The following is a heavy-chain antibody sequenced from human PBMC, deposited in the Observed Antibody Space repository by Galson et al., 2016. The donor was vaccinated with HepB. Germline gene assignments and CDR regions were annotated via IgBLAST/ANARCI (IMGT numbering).Heavy chain of an antibody. CDR3: ARCLRGRGGPEGLLDP. CDR2: IKYHGSET. J-gene: IGHJ5*02. V-gene: IGHV3-7*03. D-gene: IGHD3-10*01. Sequence: SLRLSCAASGFSFSGYWMSWVRQAPGKGLEWVANIKYHGSETYYVDSVKGRFTISRDNARNSLFLQMNNLRAEDTAVYYCARCLRGRGGPEGLLDPWGQGILVTVSS. CDR1: GFSFSGYW.